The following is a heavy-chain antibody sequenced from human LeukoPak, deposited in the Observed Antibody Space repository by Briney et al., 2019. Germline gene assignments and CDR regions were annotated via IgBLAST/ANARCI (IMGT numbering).Heavy chain of an antibody. CDR2: ISSSGGTI. CDR1: GFTFSDYY. D-gene: IGHD3-10*01. CDR3: ARDSITMVRGVIITPPTFDI. J-gene: IGHJ3*02. V-gene: IGHV3-11*01. Sequence: GGSLRLSCAASGFTFSDYYMTWIRQAPGKGLEWVSYISSSGGTIYYADSVRGRFTISRDNAKNSLYLQMNSLRVEDTAVYYCARDSITMVRGVIITPPTFDIWGQGTMVTVSS.